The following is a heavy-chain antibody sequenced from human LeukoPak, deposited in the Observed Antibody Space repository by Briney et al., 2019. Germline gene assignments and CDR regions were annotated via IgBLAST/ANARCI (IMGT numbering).Heavy chain of an antibody. J-gene: IGHJ6*02. CDR3: ARDSQPHYYYYYYGMDV. Sequence: TTSETLSLTCTVSGGSISSYYWSWIRQPAGKGLEWIGRIYTSGSTNYNPSLKSRVTMSVDTSKNQFSLKLSSATAADTAVYYCARDSQPHYYYYYYGMDVWGQGTTVTVSS. CDR1: GGSISSYY. CDR2: IYTSGST. D-gene: IGHD1-26*01. V-gene: IGHV4-4*07.